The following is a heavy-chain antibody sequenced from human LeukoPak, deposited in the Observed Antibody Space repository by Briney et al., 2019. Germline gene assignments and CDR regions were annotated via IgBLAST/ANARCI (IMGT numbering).Heavy chain of an antibody. CDR3: ARDEGYFHH. V-gene: IGHV3-30*03. Sequence: GSLGLSCAASGFTFSSYGMHWVRQAPGKGLEWVAVISYDGSNKYYADSVKGRFTISRDNSKNTLYLQMNSLRAEDTAVYYCARDEGYFHHWGQGTLVTVSS. CDR1: GFTFSSYG. D-gene: IGHD6-13*01. CDR2: ISYDGSNK. J-gene: IGHJ1*01.